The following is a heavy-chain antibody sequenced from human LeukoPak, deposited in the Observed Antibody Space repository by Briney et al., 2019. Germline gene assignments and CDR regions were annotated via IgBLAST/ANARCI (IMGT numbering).Heavy chain of an antibody. Sequence: SETLSLTCTVSGGSISSSSYYWGWIRQPPGKGLEWIGRIYYSGSTYYNPSLKGRVTISVDTSKNQFSLKLSSVTAADTAVYYCARSPLVYDFWSGYPAPSFDYGGQGTLVTVSS. CDR1: GGSISSSSYY. J-gene: IGHJ4*02. CDR3: ARSPLVYDFWSGYPAPSFDY. CDR2: IYYSGST. D-gene: IGHD3-3*01. V-gene: IGHV4-39*01.